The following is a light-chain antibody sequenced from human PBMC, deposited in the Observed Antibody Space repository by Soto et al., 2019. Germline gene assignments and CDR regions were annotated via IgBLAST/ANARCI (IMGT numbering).Light chain of an antibody. CDR2: EVS. V-gene: IGLV2-8*01. Sequence: QSALTQPPSASGSPGQSVTISCTGSNSDVGGYNYVSWYQQHPGKTPKLIIYEVSKRPSGVPNRFSGSKSDNTASLTVSGLQAEDEADYYCSSYAGTIRYVFGTGTKLTVL. CDR1: NSDVGGYNY. J-gene: IGLJ1*01. CDR3: SSYAGTIRYV.